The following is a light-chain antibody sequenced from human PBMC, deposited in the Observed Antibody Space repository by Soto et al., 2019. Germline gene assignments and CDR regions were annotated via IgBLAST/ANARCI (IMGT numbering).Light chain of an antibody. CDR3: CSYAGRYTL. CDR1: SSDVGSYNY. Sequence: QSALTQPRSVSGSPGQSVTISCTGTSSDVGSYNYVSWYQQHPGKAPKFIIYDVTKRPSGVPDRFSGSKSGNTVSLTTSGLQAEDEADYYCCSYAGRYTLFGGGTKVTVL. J-gene: IGLJ2*01. V-gene: IGLV2-11*01. CDR2: DVT.